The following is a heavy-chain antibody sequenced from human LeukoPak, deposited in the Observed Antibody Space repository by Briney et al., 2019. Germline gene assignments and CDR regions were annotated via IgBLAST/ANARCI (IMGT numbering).Heavy chain of an antibody. CDR2: IHGNGGTT. CDR1: GFTFGDYG. J-gene: IGHJ4*02. Sequence: GGSLRLSCVGSGFTFGDYGMGWVRQAPGKGLEWVSGIHGNGGTTGYADSVKGRFSISRDNAKNSLYLQMNSLRAEDTALYYWGGHYGSGTYVDQWGEGTLVTVSS. V-gene: IGHV3-20*04. CDR3: GGHYGSGTYVDQ. D-gene: IGHD3-10*01.